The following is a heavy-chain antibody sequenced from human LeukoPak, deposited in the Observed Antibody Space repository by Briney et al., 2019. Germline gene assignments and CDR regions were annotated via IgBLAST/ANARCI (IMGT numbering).Heavy chain of an antibody. J-gene: IGHJ6*02. Sequence: GGSLRLSCAASGFTFSSYGMHWVRQAPGKGLEWVAVITYDGSNKYYADSVKGRFTISRDNSKNTLYLQMNSLRAEDTAVYYCAKDAAPYVYYYYYGMDVWGQGTTVTVPS. CDR1: GFTFSSYG. V-gene: IGHV3-30*18. CDR3: AKDAAPYVYYYYYGMDV. D-gene: IGHD3-16*01. CDR2: ITYDGSNK.